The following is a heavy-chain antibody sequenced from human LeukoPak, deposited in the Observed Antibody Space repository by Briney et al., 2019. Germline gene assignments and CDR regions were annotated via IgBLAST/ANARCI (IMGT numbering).Heavy chain of an antibody. CDR1: RVDISTDY. J-gene: IGHJ5*02. Sequence: SETLSLTCTVSRVDISTDYWTWIRQSPGKGLEWIGYIYYSGISDYNPSLRSRVTMSVDTSKNQFSLKLNSLTAVDTAVYYCAKDMLGYCSGTVNYGSFDTWGQGTLVTVSS. CDR3: AKDMLGYCSGTVNYGSFDT. CDR2: IYYSGIS. D-gene: IGHD4-17*01. V-gene: IGHV4-59*01.